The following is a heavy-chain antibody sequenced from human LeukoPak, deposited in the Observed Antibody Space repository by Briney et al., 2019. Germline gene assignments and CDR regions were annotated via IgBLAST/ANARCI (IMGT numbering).Heavy chain of an antibody. Sequence: PGGSLRLSCAASGFTFSNYGMHWVRQAPGKGLEWVAVISYDGSNKYYGDSVKGRFTISRDNSKNTLYLQMNSLRAEDTAVYYCAKGGEVSSWYKRLKLYFDSWSRGTLVTVSS. CDR1: GFTFSNYG. D-gene: IGHD6-13*01. J-gene: IGHJ4*02. CDR3: AKGGEVSSWYKRLKLYFDS. CDR2: ISYDGSNK. V-gene: IGHV3-30*18.